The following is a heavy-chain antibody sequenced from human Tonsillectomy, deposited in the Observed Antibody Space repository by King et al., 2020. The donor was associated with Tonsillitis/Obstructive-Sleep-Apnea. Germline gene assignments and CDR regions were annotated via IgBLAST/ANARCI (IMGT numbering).Heavy chain of an antibody. V-gene: IGHV3-9*01. J-gene: IGHJ6*03. CDR3: AKDGRINDFRSGEDYYMAV. CDR2: IIWNSGSI. Sequence: VQLVESGGGLVQPGRSLRLSCAASGFTFDDYAMHWVRQAPGKGLEWVSGIIWNSGSIGYADSVKGRFTISRDKAKNSQYLQMNRLRAEDTALYYCAKDGRINDFRSGEDYYMAVWGKGTTVTVSS. D-gene: IGHD3-3*01. CDR1: GFTFDDYA.